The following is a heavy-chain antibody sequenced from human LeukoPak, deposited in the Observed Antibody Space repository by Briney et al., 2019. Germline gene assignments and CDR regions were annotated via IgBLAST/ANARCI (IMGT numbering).Heavy chain of an antibody. Sequence: GASVKVSCKASGGTFSSYAISWVRQAPGQGLEWMGRIIPILGIANYAQKFQGRVTITADKSTSTAYMELSSLRSEDTAVYYCARGVVPAAINPYYYYGMDVWGQGTTVTVSS. CDR3: ARGVVPAAINPYYYYGMDV. CDR1: GGTFSSYA. V-gene: IGHV1-69*04. D-gene: IGHD2-2*01. J-gene: IGHJ6*02. CDR2: IIPILGIA.